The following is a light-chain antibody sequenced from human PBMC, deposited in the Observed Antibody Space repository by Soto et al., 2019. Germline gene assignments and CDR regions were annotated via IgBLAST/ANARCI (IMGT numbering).Light chain of an antibody. J-gene: IGKJ1*01. CDR2: GVS. CDR3: VQRRHWPWT. Sequence: VVMTQSPLSLPVTVGQPASISCRSSQSLVKSDGNTYLNWFQQRPGQSPRRLIYGVSNRDSGVPDRFSSSESGTVFTLRISRVEADDVGVYYCVQRRHWPWTFGQGTRVEIK. V-gene: IGKV2-30*01. CDR1: QSLVKSDGNTY.